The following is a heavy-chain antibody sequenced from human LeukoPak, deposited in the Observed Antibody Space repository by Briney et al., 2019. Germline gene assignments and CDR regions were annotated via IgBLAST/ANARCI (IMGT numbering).Heavy chain of an antibody. CDR3: ARTELPCSTTSCHSYYYYYYMDV. Sequence: SVKVSCKASGGTFSNCAIYWVRQAPGQGLEWMEGIIPIFGSTNYAQKFQGRVTVTTDESTSTAYMELSSLNFDDTAVYHCARTELPCSTTSCHSYYYYYYMDVWGKGTTVTVSS. V-gene: IGHV1-69*05. CDR2: IIPIFGST. J-gene: IGHJ6*03. CDR1: GGTFSNCA. D-gene: IGHD2-2*01.